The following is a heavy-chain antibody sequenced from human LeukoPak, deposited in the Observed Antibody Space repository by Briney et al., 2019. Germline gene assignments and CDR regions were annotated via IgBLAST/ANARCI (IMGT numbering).Heavy chain of an antibody. CDR1: GGSISSYY. D-gene: IGHD4-17*01. Sequence: SETLSLTCTVSGGSISSYYWSWIRQPPGKGLEWIGYIYYSGSTNYNPSLKSRVTISGDTSKNQFSLKLSSVTAADTAVYYCARRRMTTVTTRYFDLWGRGTLVTVSS. CDR3: ARRRMTTVTTRYFDL. CDR2: IYYSGST. J-gene: IGHJ2*01. V-gene: IGHV4-59*08.